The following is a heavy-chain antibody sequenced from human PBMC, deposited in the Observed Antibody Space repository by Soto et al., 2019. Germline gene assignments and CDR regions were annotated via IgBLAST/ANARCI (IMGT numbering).Heavy chain of an antibody. CDR1: GGTFSGYY. V-gene: IGHV4-34*01. Sequence: SETLSLTCAVYGGTFSGYYWSWIRQPPGKGLEWIGEINHSGGTNYNPSLKSRVTISVDTSKNQFSLKLSSVTAADTAVYYCERVDDYWGQGTLVTVSS. J-gene: IGHJ4*02. CDR3: ERVDDY. CDR2: INHSGGT.